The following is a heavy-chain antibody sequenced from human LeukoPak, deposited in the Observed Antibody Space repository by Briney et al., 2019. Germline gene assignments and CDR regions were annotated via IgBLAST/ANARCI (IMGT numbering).Heavy chain of an antibody. D-gene: IGHD1-26*01. CDR3: VRDQGAWEYDY. CDR1: GFIFSSYE. J-gene: IGHJ4*02. V-gene: IGHV3-48*03. Sequence: GASLRLSCAASGFIFSSYEMNWVRQAPGKGLEWVSYINSGGSSIYYAVSVRGRFTISRDNAKNSLYLQMNTLRAEDTAVYYCVRDQGAWEYDYWGQGTLVTVSS. CDR2: INSGGSSI.